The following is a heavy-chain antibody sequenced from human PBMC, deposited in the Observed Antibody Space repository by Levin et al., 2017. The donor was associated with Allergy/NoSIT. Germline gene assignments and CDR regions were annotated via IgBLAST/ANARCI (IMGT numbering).Heavy chain of an antibody. V-gene: IGHV3-48*02. CDR1: GFAFSSYS. Sequence: GGSLRLSCAASGFAFSSYSMIWVRRAPGKGLEWVSYISTSSSTIYYADSVKGRFTISRDNAKNSLFLQMNSLRDEDTAVYYCARATPRGYYYGSGSDYWGQGTLVSVSS. J-gene: IGHJ4*02. CDR2: ISTSSSTI. CDR3: ARATPRGYYYGSGSDY. D-gene: IGHD3-10*01.